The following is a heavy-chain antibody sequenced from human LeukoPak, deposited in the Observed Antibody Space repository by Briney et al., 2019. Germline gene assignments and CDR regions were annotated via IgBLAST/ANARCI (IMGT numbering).Heavy chain of an antibody. Sequence: GGSLRLSCAAAGFTFSSYGMHWVRRAPGKGLEWVAVIWYDGSNKYYADSVKGRFTISRDNSKNTLYLQMNSLRAEDTAVYYCAKGGIVEPYWGQGTLVTVSS. J-gene: IGHJ4*02. CDR2: IWYDGSNK. V-gene: IGHV3-33*06. CDR1: GFTFSSYG. D-gene: IGHD1-26*01. CDR3: AKGGIVEPY.